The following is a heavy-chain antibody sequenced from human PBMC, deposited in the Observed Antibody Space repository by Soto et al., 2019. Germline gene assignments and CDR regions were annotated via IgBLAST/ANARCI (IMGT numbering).Heavy chain of an antibody. CDR2: IIPIFGTA. D-gene: IGHD3-22*01. J-gene: IGHJ4*02. V-gene: IGHV1-69*13. CDR3: ARSGYYDSSGYFDY. CDR1: GGTFSSYA. Sequence: SVKVSCKASGGTFSSYAISWVRQAPGQGLEWMGGIIPIFGTANYAQKFQGRVTITADESTSTAYMELSSLRSEDTAVYYCARSGYYDSSGYFDYWGQGAVVTVS.